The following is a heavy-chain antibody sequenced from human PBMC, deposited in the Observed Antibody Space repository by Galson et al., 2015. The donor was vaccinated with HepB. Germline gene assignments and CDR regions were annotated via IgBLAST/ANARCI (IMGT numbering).Heavy chain of an antibody. Sequence: SLRLSCAATGFTFSSLGIHWVRQAPGKGLEWVAGISFDGSNTYHADAVKGRSTISRDNSKNTPYLQMNSLRTEDTAVYYCARDHRRMDFDRNPFYYYYYMDVWGKGATVTFSS. V-gene: IGHV3-30*03. D-gene: IGHD1-14*01. CDR2: ISFDGSNT. CDR3: ARDHRRMDFDRNPFYYYYYMDV. J-gene: IGHJ6*03. CDR1: GFTFSSLG.